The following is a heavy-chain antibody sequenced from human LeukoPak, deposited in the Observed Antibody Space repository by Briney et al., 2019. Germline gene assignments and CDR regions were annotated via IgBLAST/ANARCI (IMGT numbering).Heavy chain of an antibody. D-gene: IGHD3-3*02. V-gene: IGHV3-30*04. CDR1: GFRFSSYA. J-gene: IGHJ4*02. CDR2: ISYDGGNK. Sequence: GGSLRLSCAASGFRFSSYAMHWVRQAPGKGLEWVAVISYDGGNKYYADSVKGRFTISRDNSKNTLYLQMNSLRAEDTAVYYCARDISISPPVRFDYWGQGTLVTVSS. CDR3: ARDISISPPVRFDY.